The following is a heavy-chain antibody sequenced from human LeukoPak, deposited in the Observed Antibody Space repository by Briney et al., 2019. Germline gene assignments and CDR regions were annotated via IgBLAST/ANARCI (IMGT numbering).Heavy chain of an antibody. CDR1: GFIVSSNY. CDR2: ISGSGGST. D-gene: IGHD3-16*02. CDR3: AKTPSLWWFDP. J-gene: IGHJ5*02. Sequence: PGGSLRLSCAATGFIVSSNYMSWVRQAPGKGLEWVSSISGSGGSTYYADSVKGRFTISRDNSNNTLYLQINSLRAEDTAVYYCAKTPSLWWFDPWGQGTLVTVSS. V-gene: IGHV3-23*01.